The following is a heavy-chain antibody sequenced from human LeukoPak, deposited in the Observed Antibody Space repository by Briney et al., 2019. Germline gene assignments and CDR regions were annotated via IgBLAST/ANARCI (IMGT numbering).Heavy chain of an antibody. CDR3: ANGKGLERRISVYFDY. CDR2: ISGSGGRK. D-gene: IGHD1-1*01. V-gene: IGHV3-23*01. Sequence: GGSLRLSCAASGFTFSSYAMSWVRQAPGKGLEWVSAISGSGGRKYYADSVKGRFTISRDNSTNTMYLQMNSLRAEDTAVYYCANGKGLERRISVYFDYWGQGTLVTVSS. CDR1: GFTFSSYA. J-gene: IGHJ4*02.